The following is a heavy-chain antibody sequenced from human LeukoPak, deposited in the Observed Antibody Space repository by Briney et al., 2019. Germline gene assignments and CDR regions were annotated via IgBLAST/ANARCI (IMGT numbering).Heavy chain of an antibody. V-gene: IGHV3-33*08. CDR1: GLTFSTYS. J-gene: IGHJ4*02. D-gene: IGHD1-26*01. CDR3: ARYRGSYWDGGNDY. CDR2: IWYDGSNK. Sequence: GGSLRLSCAASGLTFSTYSTSWVRQAPGKGLEWVAVIWYDGSNKYYADSVKGRLTISRENSKNTLYLQMNILRAEDTAVYYCARYRGSYWDGGNDYWGQGTLVTVSS.